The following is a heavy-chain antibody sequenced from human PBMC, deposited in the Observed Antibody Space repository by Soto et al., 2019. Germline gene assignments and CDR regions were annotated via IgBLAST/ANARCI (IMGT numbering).Heavy chain of an antibody. V-gene: IGHV4-34*01. D-gene: IGHD3-10*01. CDR1: GGSFSGCY. CDR2: INHSGST. Sequence: QVQLQQWGAGLLKPSETLSLTCAVYGGSFSGCYWSWIRQPPGKGLEWIGEINHSGSTNYNPSLKSRVTISVDTSKNQYSLKMSSVTAADTAVYYCARGVMVRGVMAGDWFDPWGQGTLVTVSS. CDR3: ARGVMVRGVMAGDWFDP. J-gene: IGHJ5*02.